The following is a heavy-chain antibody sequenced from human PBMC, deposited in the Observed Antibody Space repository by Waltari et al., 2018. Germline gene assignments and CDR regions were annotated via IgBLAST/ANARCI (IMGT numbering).Heavy chain of an antibody. CDR2: IYSGGNA. CDR3: ARFSHKDY. V-gene: IGHV3-53*01. CDR1: GFTVSHNY. J-gene: IGHJ4*02. Sequence: EVQLVESGGGLIQPGGSLRLSCAASGFTVSHNYMSWVRQAPGKGLEWVSVIYSGGNAYYADSVKGRFTISRDNSKNTVYLQMNSLRAEDTALYYCARFSHKDYWGQGILVTVSS.